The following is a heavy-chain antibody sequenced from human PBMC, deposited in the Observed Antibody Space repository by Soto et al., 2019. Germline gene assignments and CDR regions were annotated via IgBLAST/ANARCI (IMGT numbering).Heavy chain of an antibody. CDR3: AKESSPPYCGGGSCYLGGWGY. Sequence: QVQLVESGGDVVQPGGSLRLSCAGSGFTFTNYGMHWVRQAPGKGLEWVALTSYDGRNKYYADSVKGRFTISRDNSKNTLYLQMNSMIAEDTAVYYCAKESSPPYCGGGSCYLGGWGYWGQGTLVTVSS. CDR2: TSYDGRNK. D-gene: IGHD2-15*01. CDR1: GFTFTNYG. J-gene: IGHJ4*02. V-gene: IGHV3-30*18.